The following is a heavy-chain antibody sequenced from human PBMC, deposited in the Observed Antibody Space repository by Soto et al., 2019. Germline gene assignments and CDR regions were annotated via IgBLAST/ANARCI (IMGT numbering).Heavy chain of an antibody. CDR1: VGTFSSYA. CDR3: ARSLGYCSGGSCYRGMDV. J-gene: IGHJ6*02. V-gene: IGHV1-69*01. CDR2: IIPIFGTA. Sequence: QVQLVQSGAEVKNPGSSVKVSCKASVGTFSSYAISWVRQAPGQGLEWMGGIIPIFGTANYAQKFQGRVTITADESTSTAYMELSSLRSEDTAVYYCARSLGYCSGGSCYRGMDVWGQGTTVTVSS. D-gene: IGHD2-15*01.